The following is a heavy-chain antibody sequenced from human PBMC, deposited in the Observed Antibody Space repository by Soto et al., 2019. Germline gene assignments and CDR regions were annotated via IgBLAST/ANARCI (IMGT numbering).Heavy chain of an antibody. CDR3: AYGAAAGPYYYYYMDV. CDR1: GFTFSSYA. J-gene: IGHJ6*03. D-gene: IGHD6-13*01. CDR2: LSGGGHST. Sequence: GGSLRLSCAASGFTFSSYAMTWVRQAPGKGPEWVSALSGGGHSTYYADSVKGRFTISRDNSKNTLYLQMNSLRAEDTAVYYCAYGAAAGPYYYYYMDVWGKGTTVTVSS. V-gene: IGHV3-23*01.